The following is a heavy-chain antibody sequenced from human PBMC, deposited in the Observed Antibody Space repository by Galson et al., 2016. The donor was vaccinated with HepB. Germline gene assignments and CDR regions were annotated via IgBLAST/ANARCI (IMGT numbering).Heavy chain of an antibody. CDR1: GFTVSSSY. J-gene: IGHJ6*02. V-gene: IGHV3-53*03. Sequence: SLRLSCAASGFTVSSSYMSWVRQAPGKGLEWVSVIYSGGSTYYADSVKGRFTISRDNAKNSLYLQMNSLRDGDTAVYHCARGYCSSTSPGGMDVWGQGTTVTVSS. CDR2: IYSGGST. CDR3: ARGYCSSTSPGGMDV. D-gene: IGHD2-2*01.